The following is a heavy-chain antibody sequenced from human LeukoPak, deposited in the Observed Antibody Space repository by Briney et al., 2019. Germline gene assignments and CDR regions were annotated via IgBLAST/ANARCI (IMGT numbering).Heavy chain of an antibody. CDR3: AKADKLANYFDY. CDR1: GFTFDDYA. D-gene: IGHD1-1*01. V-gene: IGHV3-9*01. CDR2: ISWNSGSI. J-gene: IGHJ4*02. Sequence: GGSLRLSCAASGFTFDDYAMHWVRQAPGKGLEWVSGISWNSGSIGYADSVKGRFTISRDNAKNSLYLQMNSLRAEDTALYYCAKADKLANYFDYWGQGTLVTVSS.